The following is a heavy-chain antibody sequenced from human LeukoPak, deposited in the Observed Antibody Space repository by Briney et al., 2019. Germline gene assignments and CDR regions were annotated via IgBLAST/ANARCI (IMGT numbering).Heavy chain of an antibody. J-gene: IGHJ3*02. Sequence: ASVKVSCKASGYTFTGYYMHWVRQAPGQGLEWMGWINPNSGGTNYAQNFQGRVTMTRNTSISTAYMELGRLRSDDTAVYYCAKDLQWELPRGDALDIWGQGTMVTVSS. CDR1: GYTFTGYY. V-gene: IGHV1-2*02. CDR3: AKDLQWELPRGDALDI. D-gene: IGHD1-26*01. CDR2: INPNSGGT.